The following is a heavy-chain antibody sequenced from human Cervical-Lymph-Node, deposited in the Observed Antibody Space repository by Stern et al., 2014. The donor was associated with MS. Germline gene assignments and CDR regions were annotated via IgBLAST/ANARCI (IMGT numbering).Heavy chain of an antibody. Sequence: QVQLQESGPGLVKPSETLSLTCTVSGGSISSNYWSWIRQPPGKGLEWIGYLYYSGNTNYNPSLKSRVTPSVDTPQNQFPLSLRLVTAADTAVYYCARHGPPRRRDDSNHPNFDYWGPGTLVAVSS. CDR2: LYYSGNT. J-gene: IGHJ4*02. D-gene: IGHD5-24*01. CDR3: ARHGPPRRRDDSNHPNFDY. V-gene: IGHV4-59*08. CDR1: GGSISSNY.